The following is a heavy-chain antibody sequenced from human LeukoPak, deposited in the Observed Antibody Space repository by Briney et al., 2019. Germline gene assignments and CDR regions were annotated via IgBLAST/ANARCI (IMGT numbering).Heavy chain of an antibody. CDR1: GGSISSYY. CDR2: IYTSGST. V-gene: IGHV4-4*07. D-gene: IGHD3-10*01. J-gene: IGHJ5*02. CDR3: AREVYGSGSYWFDP. Sequence: PSETLSLTCTVSGGSISSYYWSWIRQPAGKGLEWIGRIYTSGSTYYNPSLKSRVTISVDTSKNQFSLKLSSVTAADTAVYYCAREVYGSGSYWFDPWGQGTLVTVSS.